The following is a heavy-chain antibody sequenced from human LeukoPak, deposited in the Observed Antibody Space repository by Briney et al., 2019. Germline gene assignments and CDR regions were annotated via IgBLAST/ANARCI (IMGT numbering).Heavy chain of an antibody. CDR3: ARGRWAPYYYDSSGSRYFDY. CDR1: GGSISRNSYY. CDR2: INYSGST. D-gene: IGHD3-22*01. J-gene: IGHJ4*02. V-gene: IGHV4-39*07. Sequence: PSETLSLTCSVSGGSISRNSYYWGWIRQPPGKGLEWIGSINYSGSTYYNPSLKSRVTISVDTSKNQFSLKLSSVTAADTAVYYCARGRWAPYYYDSSGSRYFDYWGQGTLVTVSS.